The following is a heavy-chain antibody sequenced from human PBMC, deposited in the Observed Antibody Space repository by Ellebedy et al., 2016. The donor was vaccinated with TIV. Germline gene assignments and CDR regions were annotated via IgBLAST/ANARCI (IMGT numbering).Heavy chain of an antibody. V-gene: IGHV1-46*01. D-gene: IGHD6-13*01. CDR2: INPSGGST. Sequence: AASVKVSCKASGYTFTMHWVRQAPAQGLEWMGIINPSGGSTNYAQKFQGRVTMTSDTSTTTAYLELRSLRSDDTAVYYCSRLAAGGVRYFDVWGRGTLVTVSS. CDR3: SRLAAGGVRYFDV. J-gene: IGHJ2*01. CDR1: GYTFT.